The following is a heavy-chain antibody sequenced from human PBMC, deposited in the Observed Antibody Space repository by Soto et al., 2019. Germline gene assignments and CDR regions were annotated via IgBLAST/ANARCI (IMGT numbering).Heavy chain of an antibody. V-gene: IGHV3-33*01. J-gene: IGHJ3*02. Sequence: GGSLRLSCAASGFTFSSYGMHWVRRAPGKGLEWVAVIWYDGSNKYYADSVKGRFTISRDNSKNPLYLQMNSLRAEDTAVYYCARDCSWVTTIRGAFDIWGQGTMVTVSS. D-gene: IGHD2-15*01. CDR1: GFTFSSYG. CDR2: IWYDGSNK. CDR3: ARDCSWVTTIRGAFDI.